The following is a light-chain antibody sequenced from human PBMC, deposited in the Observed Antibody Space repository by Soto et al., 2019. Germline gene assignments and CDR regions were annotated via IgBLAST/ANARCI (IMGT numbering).Light chain of an antibody. Sequence: EIVLTQSPGTLSLSPGEGATLSCRASQSVSSSYLAWYQQKPGQAPRLLIFGASSRATGIPDRFSGSGSGTDFTLTISRLEPEDFAVYYCQHYGRSLINTFGQGTKLEIK. J-gene: IGKJ2*01. CDR2: GAS. V-gene: IGKV3-20*01. CDR1: QSVSSSY. CDR3: QHYGRSLINT.